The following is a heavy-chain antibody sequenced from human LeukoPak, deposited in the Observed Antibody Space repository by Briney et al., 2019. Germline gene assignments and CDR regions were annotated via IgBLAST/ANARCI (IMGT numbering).Heavy chain of an antibody. J-gene: IGHJ4*02. D-gene: IGHD3-22*01. V-gene: IGHV4-39*07. CDR1: GPSISSTIYY. CDR3: AREMYDSGGYRVSYFDY. CDR2: MHSSGST. Sequence: ETLSLNCTVSGPSISSTIYYWGWIRQPPGKGLEWIGSMHSSGSTYYNPSLKSRVTISIDTSKNQFSLKLSSVTAADTAVYYCAREMYDSGGYRVSYFDYWGQGTLVTVSS.